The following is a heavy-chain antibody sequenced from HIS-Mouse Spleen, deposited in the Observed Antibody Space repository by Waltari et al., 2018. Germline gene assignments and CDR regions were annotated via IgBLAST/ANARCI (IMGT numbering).Heavy chain of an antibody. CDR3: AKDLDWAFDY. CDR2: IRGSGGST. CDR1: GFTFSSYA. V-gene: IGHV3-23*01. Sequence: EVQLLESGGGLVQPGGSLRLSCAASGFTFSSYAMSWVRQAPGRGLGWVSAIRGSGGSTYYADSVKGRFTISRDNAKNTLYLQMNSLRAEDTAVYYCAKDLDWAFDYWGQGTLVTVSS. J-gene: IGHJ4*02. D-gene: IGHD3-9*01.